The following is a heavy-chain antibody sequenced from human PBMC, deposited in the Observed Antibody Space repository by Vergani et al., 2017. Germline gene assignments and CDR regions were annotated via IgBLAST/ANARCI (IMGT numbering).Heavy chain of an antibody. CDR2: IYYSGST. V-gene: IGHV4-61*01. CDR3: AGHDPGIAAAGTSPYYFDY. J-gene: IGHJ4*02. CDR1: GGSVSSGSYY. D-gene: IGHD6-13*01. Sequence: QVQLQESGPGLVKPSETLSLTCTVSGGSVSSGSYYWSWIRQPPGKGLEWIGYIYYSGSTNYNPSLKSRVTISVDTSKNQFSLKLSSVTAADTAVYYCAGHDPGIAAAGTSPYYFDYWGQGTLVTVSS.